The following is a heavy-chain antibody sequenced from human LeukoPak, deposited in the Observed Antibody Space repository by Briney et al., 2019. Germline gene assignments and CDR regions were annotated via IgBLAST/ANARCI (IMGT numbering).Heavy chain of an antibody. J-gene: IGHJ4*02. Sequence: GGSLRLSCAASGFTFSSYAMSWVRQAPGKGLEWVSAISSSGHSTYYTDSVKGRFTISRDNSRNTLYLQMNSLRSEDTAVYYCANDFDYWGQGTLVTVSS. CDR2: ISSSGHST. V-gene: IGHV3-23*01. CDR3: ANDFDY. CDR1: GFTFSSYA.